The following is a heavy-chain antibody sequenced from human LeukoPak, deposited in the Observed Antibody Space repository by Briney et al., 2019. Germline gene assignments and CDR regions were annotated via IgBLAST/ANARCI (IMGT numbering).Heavy chain of an antibody. CDR3: ARANSIVVVPAASYFDY. CDR2: INPNSGGT. Sequence: ASVKVSCKASGYTFTGYYMHWVRPAPGQGLEWMGWINPNSGGTNYAQKFQGRVTMTRDTSISTAYTELSRLGSDDTAVYYCARANSIVVVPAASYFDYWGQGNLVTVSS. CDR1: GYTFTGYY. V-gene: IGHV1-2*02. J-gene: IGHJ4*02. D-gene: IGHD2-2*01.